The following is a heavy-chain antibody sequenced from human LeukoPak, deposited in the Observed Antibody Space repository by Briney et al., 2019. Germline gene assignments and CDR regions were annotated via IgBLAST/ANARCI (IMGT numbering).Heavy chain of an antibody. CDR2: IYYSGST. V-gene: IGHV4-39*07. J-gene: IGHJ4*02. D-gene: IGHD3/OR15-3a*01. CDR3: ARQTGSGLFILP. CDR1: GGSISTSSYY. Sequence: SETLSLTCTVSGGSISTSSYYWGWIRQPPGKGLEWIGSIYYSGSTYYNPSLKSRVTISVDTSKNQFSLKLNSVTAADTAVYYCARQTGSGLFILPGGQGTLVTVSS.